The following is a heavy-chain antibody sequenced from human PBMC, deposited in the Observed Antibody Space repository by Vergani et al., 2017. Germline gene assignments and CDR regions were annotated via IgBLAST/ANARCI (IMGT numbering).Heavy chain of an antibody. CDR1: GFTFSSYS. CDR3: ARPLIGLHAFDI. J-gene: IGHJ3*02. V-gene: IGHV3-21*01. CDR2: SSSSSSYI. Sequence: EVQLVESGGGLVKPGGSLRLSCAASGFTFSSYSMNWVRQAPGKGLEWVSSSSSSSSYIYYADSVKGRFTISRDNAKNSLYLQMNSLRAEDTAVYYCARPLIGLHAFDIWGQGTMVTVSS. D-gene: IGHD3-16*01.